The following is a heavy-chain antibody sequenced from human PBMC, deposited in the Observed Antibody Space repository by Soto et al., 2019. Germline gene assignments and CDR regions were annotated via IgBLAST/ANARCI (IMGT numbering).Heavy chain of an antibody. J-gene: IGHJ6*02. Sequence: QVQLVESGGGVVQPGRSLRLSCAASGFTFSSYAMHWVRQAPGKGLEWVAVISYDGSNKYYADSVKGRFTTSRDNSKNPLYLQMNSLRAEDTAVYYCVGRASRGYYGMDVWGQGTTVTVSS. V-gene: IGHV3-30-3*01. CDR3: VGRASRGYYGMDV. CDR1: GFTFSSYA. D-gene: IGHD3-10*01. CDR2: ISYDGSNK.